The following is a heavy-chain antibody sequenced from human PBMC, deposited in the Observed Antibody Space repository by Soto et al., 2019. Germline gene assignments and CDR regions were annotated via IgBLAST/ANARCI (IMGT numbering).Heavy chain of an antibody. J-gene: IGHJ5*02. V-gene: IGHV4-39*01. Sequence: QLQLQESGPGLVKPSETLSLTCTVSGGSISSSSFHWGWIRQPPGKGLEWLGSIYYIGSTYYSPSPKIRVARSVDTSKNQFSLKLSSVTAADTAGYYGARRERAAGTDWWFDPWGQGTLVTVSS. CDR2: IYYIGST. CDR3: ARRERAAGTDWWFDP. D-gene: IGHD6-13*01. CDR1: GGSISSSSFH.